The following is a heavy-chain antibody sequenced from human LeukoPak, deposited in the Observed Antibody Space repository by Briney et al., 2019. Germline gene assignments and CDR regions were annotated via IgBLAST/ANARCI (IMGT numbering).Heavy chain of an antibody. CDR2: ISSRSSTI. Sequence: GGSLRLSCAASGFTFSDYSMNWVRQAPGKGLEWVSYISSRSSTIDYADSVKGRFTISRDSAKNSLDLQMNSLRAEDTAVYYCARDEGRWLSPSDYYYYMDIWGKGTTVTVSS. D-gene: IGHD3-22*01. CDR3: ARDEGRWLSPSDYYYYMDI. CDR1: GFTFSDYS. J-gene: IGHJ6*03. V-gene: IGHV3-48*01.